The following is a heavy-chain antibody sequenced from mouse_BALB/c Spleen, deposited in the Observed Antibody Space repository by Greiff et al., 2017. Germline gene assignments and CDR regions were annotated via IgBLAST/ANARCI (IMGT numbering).Heavy chain of an antibody. CDR3: ARGGYYGSYFDY. V-gene: IGHV3-8*02. CDR2: ISYSGST. D-gene: IGHD1-1*01. Sequence: EVKLMESGPSLVKPSQTLSLTCSVTGDSITSGYWNWIRKFPGNKLEYMGYISYSGSTYYNPSLKSRISITRDTSKNQYYLQLNSVTTEDTATYYCARGGYYGSYFDYWGQGTTLTVSS. CDR1: GDSITSGY. J-gene: IGHJ2*01.